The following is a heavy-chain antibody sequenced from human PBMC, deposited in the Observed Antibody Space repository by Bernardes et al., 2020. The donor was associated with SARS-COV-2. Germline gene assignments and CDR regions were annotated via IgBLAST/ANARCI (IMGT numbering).Heavy chain of an antibody. J-gene: IGHJ4*02. Sequence: VGSLSLSCAASGFTFSSYAMSWVRQAPGKGLEWVSVITGNSGSTYYADSVKGRFTISRDNSKNTVFLQMNSLRAEDTALYYCTKDRPPDYWGQGTLVTVSS. CDR3: TKDRPPDY. V-gene: IGHV3-23*01. CDR1: GFTFSSYA. CDR2: ITGNSGST.